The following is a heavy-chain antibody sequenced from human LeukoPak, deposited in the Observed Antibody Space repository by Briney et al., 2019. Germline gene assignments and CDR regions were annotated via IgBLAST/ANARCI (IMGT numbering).Heavy chain of an antibody. CDR1: GGTFSSYA. CDR2: IILIFGTA. Sequence: SVKVSCKASGGTFSSYAISWVRQAPGQGLEWMGGIILIFGTANYAQKFQGRVMITADESTSTAYMELSSLRSEDTAVYYCARYYSGSYGGRYYFDYWGQGTLVTVSS. V-gene: IGHV1-69*13. J-gene: IGHJ4*02. D-gene: IGHD1-26*01. CDR3: ARYYSGSYGGRYYFDY.